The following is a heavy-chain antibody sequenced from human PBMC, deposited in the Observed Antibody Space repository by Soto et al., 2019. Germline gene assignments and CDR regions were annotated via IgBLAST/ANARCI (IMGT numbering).Heavy chain of an antibody. D-gene: IGHD6-6*01. V-gene: IGHV3-33*01. CDR3: AREAQRGYFDY. CDR2: IWYDGSNK. Sequence: GGSLRLSCAASGFTFSRYGMQWVRQAPGKGLEWVALIWYDGSNKYYADSVKGRFTTSRDNSNNTLYVQMNSLRAEDTAVYYCAREAQRGYFDYWGQGTLVTVSS. J-gene: IGHJ4*02. CDR1: GFTFSRYG.